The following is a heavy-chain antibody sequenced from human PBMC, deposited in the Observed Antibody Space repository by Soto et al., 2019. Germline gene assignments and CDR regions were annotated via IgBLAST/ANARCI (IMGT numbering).Heavy chain of an antibody. J-gene: IGHJ5*02. Sequence: GGSLRLSCAASGFTFSSYAMSWVRQAPGKGLEWVSAISGSGGSTYYADSVKGRFTISRDNSKNTLYLQMNSLRAEDTAVYYCAKDGKYSSSWYGRNWFDPWGQGTLVTVSS. CDR1: GFTFSSYA. CDR2: ISGSGGST. D-gene: IGHD6-13*01. CDR3: AKDGKYSSSWYGRNWFDP. V-gene: IGHV3-23*01.